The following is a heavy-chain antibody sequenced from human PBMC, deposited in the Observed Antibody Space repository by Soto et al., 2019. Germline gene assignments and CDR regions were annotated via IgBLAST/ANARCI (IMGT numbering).Heavy chain of an antibody. D-gene: IGHD6-19*01. CDR2: ISGSGGST. Sequence: EVQLLESGGGLVQPGGSLRLSCAASGFTFSSYAMSWVRQAPGKGLEWVSAISGSGGSTYYADSVKGRFTISRDNSKNTLHLQMNSLRAEDSAVYNCNQRGSAWVDYWGQGTLVTVSS. J-gene: IGHJ4*02. CDR3: NQRGSAWVDY. V-gene: IGHV3-23*01. CDR1: GFTFSSYA.